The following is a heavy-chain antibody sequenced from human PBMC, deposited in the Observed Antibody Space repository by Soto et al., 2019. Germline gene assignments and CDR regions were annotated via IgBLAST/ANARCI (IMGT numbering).Heavy chain of an antibody. D-gene: IGHD2-2*02. CDR3: TTDSLDIVLVPAAIYNWFDP. V-gene: IGHV3-15*07. J-gene: IGHJ5*02. Sequence: EVQLVESGGGLVKPGGSLRLSCAASGFTFSNAWMNWVRQAPGKGLEWVGRIKSKTDGGTTDYAAPVKGRFTISRDDSKNTLYLQMNSLKTEDTAVYYCTTDSLDIVLVPAAIYNWFDPWGQGTLVTVSS. CDR2: IKSKTDGGTT. CDR1: GFTFSNAW.